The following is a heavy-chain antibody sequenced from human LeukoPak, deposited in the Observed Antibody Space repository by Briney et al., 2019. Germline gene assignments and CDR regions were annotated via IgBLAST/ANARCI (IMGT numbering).Heavy chain of an antibody. J-gene: IGHJ6*02. CDR2: INWKSNNI. V-gene: IGHV3-9*01. CDR1: GFTFGDYA. Sequence: GRSLRLSCAASGFTFGDYAMHWVRQAPGKGLEWVSGINWKSNNIGYADSVKGRFTISRDNAKNSLYSQMNSLRTEDTALHYCARDRAGYFYAMDVWGQGTSVTVSS. CDR3: ARDRAGYFYAMDV. D-gene: IGHD6-13*01.